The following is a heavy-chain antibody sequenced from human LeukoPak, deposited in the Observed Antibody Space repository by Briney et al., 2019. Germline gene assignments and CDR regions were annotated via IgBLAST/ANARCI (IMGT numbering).Heavy chain of an antibody. D-gene: IGHD2-2*01. V-gene: IGHV1-18*01. J-gene: IGHJ3*01. CDR2: INTYNANT. CDR1: GYTFSGYD. CDR3: ARDRCSSTSCYLLAPLGGSPDAFDV. Sequence: ASVKVSCKASGYTFSGYDISWVRQAPGQGLEWMGWINTYNANTNYAQKLQGRVAMTTDTSTSTAYMELRSLTSDDTAVYYCARDRCSSTSCYLLAPLGGSPDAFDVWGQGTMVTVSS.